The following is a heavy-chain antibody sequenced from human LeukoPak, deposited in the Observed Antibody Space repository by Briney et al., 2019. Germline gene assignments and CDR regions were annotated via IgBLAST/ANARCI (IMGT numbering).Heavy chain of an antibody. Sequence: GGSLRLSCAASAFSFSDYGMNWVRQAPGKGLEWVSFMSSSSSYIQYADSVKGRFTISRDNAKNSLYLQMNSLRAEDTAMYYCARDRDKAYYYYGLDVWGQGTTVTVSS. CDR3: ARDRDKAYYYYGLDV. V-gene: IGHV3-21*01. J-gene: IGHJ6*02. CDR2: MSSSSSYI. CDR1: AFSFSDYG.